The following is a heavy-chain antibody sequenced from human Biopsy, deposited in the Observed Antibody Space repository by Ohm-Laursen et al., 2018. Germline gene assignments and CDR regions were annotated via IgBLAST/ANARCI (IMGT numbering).Heavy chain of an antibody. CDR1: GYTLTDLS. D-gene: IGHD3-3*01. Sequence: SVKVSCKVSGYTLTDLSMHWVRQAPGKGLEWMGRISGYNGNTLYAQKFQHRVTMTTDTSTSTAYMELRSLTSDDTAVYYCARISITRLLDYWGQGTLVTVSS. CDR2: ISGYNGNT. J-gene: IGHJ4*02. V-gene: IGHV1-18*01. CDR3: ARISITRLLDY.